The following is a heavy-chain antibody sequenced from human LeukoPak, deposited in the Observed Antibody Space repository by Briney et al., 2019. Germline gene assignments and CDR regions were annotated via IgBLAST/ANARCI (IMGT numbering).Heavy chain of an antibody. J-gene: IGHJ3*01. CDR3: ARSYGDYITGAYAFDV. CDR2: IFYSGGT. Sequence: SETLSLTCTVSGGSISSGDYYWSWIRQHPGKGLEWIGYIFYSGGTYYNPSLKSRVTISVDTSKNQFSLKLSSVTAADTAVYYCARSYGDYITGAYAFDVWGQGTMVTVSS. V-gene: IGHV4-30-4*01. CDR1: GGSISSGDYY. D-gene: IGHD4-17*01.